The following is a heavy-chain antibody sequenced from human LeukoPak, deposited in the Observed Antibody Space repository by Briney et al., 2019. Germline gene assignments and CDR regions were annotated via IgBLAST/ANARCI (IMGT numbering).Heavy chain of an antibody. CDR1: GFTFSSYA. Sequence: GRSLRLSCAASGFTFSSYAMHWVRQAPGKGLEWVAVISYDGSNKYYADSVKGRFTISRDNSKNTLYLQMNSLRAEDTAVYYCVIVRGYFDSSGTDYWGQGTLVTVSS. J-gene: IGHJ4*02. D-gene: IGHD3-9*01. CDR3: VIVRGYFDSSGTDY. V-gene: IGHV3-30-3*01. CDR2: ISYDGSNK.